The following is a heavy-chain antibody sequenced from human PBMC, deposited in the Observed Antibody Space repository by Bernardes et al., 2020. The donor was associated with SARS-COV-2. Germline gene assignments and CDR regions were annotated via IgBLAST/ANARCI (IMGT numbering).Heavy chain of an antibody. D-gene: IGHD3-10*01. J-gene: IGHJ5*02. Sequence: GGSLRLSCAASGFTFRTYAMNWVRQAPGKGLEWVSTITGNAVTTYYADSVKGRFTISRDNSKNILYLQMSSLRADDTAIYYCAKYRGEGYFDPWGQGTLVTVSS. V-gene: IGHV3-23*01. CDR3: AKYRGEGYFDP. CDR2: ITGNAVTT. CDR1: GFTFRTYA.